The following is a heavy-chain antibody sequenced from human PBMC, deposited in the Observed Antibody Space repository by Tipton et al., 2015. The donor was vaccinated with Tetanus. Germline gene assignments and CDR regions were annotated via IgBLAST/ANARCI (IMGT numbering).Heavy chain of an antibody. D-gene: IGHD6-25*01. CDR1: GYTFTSYG. J-gene: IGHJ5*02. CDR3: AREDSSDGWFDP. Sequence: QLVQSGAEVKKPGASVKVSCKASGYTFTSYGISWVRQAPGQGLEWMGWISPYNGNTYYAQQLQGRVTMSTDTSTSTAYMELRSLRSDDTAVYYCAREDSSDGWFDPWGQGTLVTVSS. CDR2: ISPYNGNT. V-gene: IGHV1-18*04.